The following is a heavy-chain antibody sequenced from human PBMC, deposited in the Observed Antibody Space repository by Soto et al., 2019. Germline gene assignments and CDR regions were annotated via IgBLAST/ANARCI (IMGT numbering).Heavy chain of an antibody. D-gene: IGHD1-7*01. CDR3: ASRDPGTSVDY. V-gene: IGHV4-4*02. CDR2: IYRTGST. CDR1: GGSFTSNNW. Sequence: AETLSLTCAVSGGSFTSNNWLTVFRQPPGQGLEWIGEIYRTGSTNYNPSLKSRVTISLDKSENQFSLKVTSLTAADTAVYYCASRDPGTSVDYWGQGTLVTVSS. J-gene: IGHJ4*02.